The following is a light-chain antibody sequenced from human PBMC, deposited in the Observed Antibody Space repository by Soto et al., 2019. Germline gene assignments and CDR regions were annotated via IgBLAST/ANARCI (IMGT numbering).Light chain of an antibody. CDR1: QTIDNT. CDR2: DAS. V-gene: IGKV3-11*01. CDR3: QQRSNWPLT. J-gene: IGKJ4*01. Sequence: EIVMTQSPATLSLSPGERATLSCRASQTIDNTLAWYQRKPGQAPRLLIYDASNRATGIPARFSGSGSGTDFTLTISSLEPEDFAVYYCQQRSNWPLTFGGGTKVDIK.